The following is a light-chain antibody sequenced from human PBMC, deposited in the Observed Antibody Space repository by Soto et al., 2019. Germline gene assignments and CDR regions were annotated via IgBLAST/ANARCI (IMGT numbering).Light chain of an antibody. CDR3: MQVLQPPFT. CDR1: QSLLHSNGYNY. J-gene: IGKJ2*01. Sequence: DIVMTQSPLSLPVTPGEPASISCRSSQSLLHSNGYNYLNWFLQRPGQSPQLLIYLGSNRASGVPDRFSGSGSGTDFTLKISRVEADDVGVYYCMQVLQPPFTFGQGTKLEIK. V-gene: IGKV2-28*01. CDR2: LGS.